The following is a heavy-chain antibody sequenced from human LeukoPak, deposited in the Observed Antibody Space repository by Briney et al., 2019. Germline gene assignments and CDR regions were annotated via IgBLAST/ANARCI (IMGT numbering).Heavy chain of an antibody. V-gene: IGHV2-5*01. Sequence: SGPTLVKPPQTLTLTCTFSGSSLSTPGVGVGWILQPPGKALEWPALIYWNDDKRYSPSLKSRLTITKDTSKNQVVLTMTNMDPVDTATYYGAHRQRGGLLWFGEFYFDYWGQGTLVTVSS. J-gene: IGHJ4*02. CDR2: IYWNDDK. D-gene: IGHD3-10*01. CDR1: GSSLSTPGVG. CDR3: AHRQRGGLLWFGEFYFDY.